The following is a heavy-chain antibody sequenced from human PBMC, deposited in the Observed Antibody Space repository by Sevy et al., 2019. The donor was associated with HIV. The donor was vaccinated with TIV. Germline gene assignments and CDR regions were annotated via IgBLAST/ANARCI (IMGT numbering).Heavy chain of an antibody. D-gene: IGHD6-13*01. CDR2: ISAYNGNT. CDR3: ASDRWATDH. V-gene: IGHV1-18*01. CDR1: GYTFTSFG. Sequence: ASVKVSCKASGYTFTSFGITWVRQAPGQGLEWMGWISAYNGNTDYAEKLQGRVTMTTDTSTSTAYMELSSLTSDDTAVYFCASDRWATDHWGQGTLVTVSS. J-gene: IGHJ4*02.